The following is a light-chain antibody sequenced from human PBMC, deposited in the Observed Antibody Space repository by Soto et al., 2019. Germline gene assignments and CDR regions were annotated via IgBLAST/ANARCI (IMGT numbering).Light chain of an antibody. CDR2: AAS. Sequence: IMMYQSPATLSVSLGERVTLSCRASQSVYSDLAWYQQTPGQAPRLLVYAASTRATGIPARFSGSGSGTEFTLTISSLQSEDFAVYYCQQYNNWPPAWTFGQGTKVDIK. V-gene: IGKV3-15*01. CDR1: QSVYSD. CDR3: QQYNNWPPAWT. J-gene: IGKJ1*01.